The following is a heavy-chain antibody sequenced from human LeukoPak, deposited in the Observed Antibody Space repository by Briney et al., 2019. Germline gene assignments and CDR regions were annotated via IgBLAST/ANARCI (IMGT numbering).Heavy chain of an antibody. Sequence: SETLSLTCTVSCGSISSYYWSWIRQPPGKGLEWIGYIYNSGSPNYNPSLKSRVTMSVDTPKNQFSLKLSSVTAADTAVYYCAKDLYYYDTNAYYFDWFDPWGQGTLVTVSS. CDR1: CGSISSYY. J-gene: IGHJ5*02. V-gene: IGHV4-59*01. CDR2: IYNSGSP. D-gene: IGHD3-22*01. CDR3: AKDLYYYDTNAYYFDWFDP.